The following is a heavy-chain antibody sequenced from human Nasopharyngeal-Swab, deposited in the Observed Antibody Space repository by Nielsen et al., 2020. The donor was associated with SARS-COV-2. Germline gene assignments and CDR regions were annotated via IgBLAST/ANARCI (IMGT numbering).Heavy chain of an antibody. J-gene: IGHJ6*02. Sequence: LSLTCAASGFTFSSYSMNWVRQAPGKGLEWVSSISSSSSYIYYADSVKGRFTISRDNAKNSLYLQMNSLRAEDTAVYYCARDEQLAYGMDVWGQGTTVTVSS. CDR3: ARDEQLAYGMDV. CDR1: GFTFSSYS. D-gene: IGHD6-6*01. CDR2: ISSSSSYI. V-gene: IGHV3-21*01.